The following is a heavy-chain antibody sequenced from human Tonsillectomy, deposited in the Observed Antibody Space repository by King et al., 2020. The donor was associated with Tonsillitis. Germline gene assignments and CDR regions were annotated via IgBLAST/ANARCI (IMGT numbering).Heavy chain of an antibody. Sequence: VQLVESGAEVKKPGSSVRVSCKASGGTFGNSAISWVRQAPGQGLEWMGGIIPMFDSASYAQNFQGRVTFTADESTYTAYMQLSSLKPEDTAVYFCARDQGRATYGDLDSWGQGTLVTVSS. CDR3: ARDQGRATYGDLDS. CDR1: GGTFGNSA. J-gene: IGHJ4*02. D-gene: IGHD1-26*01. CDR2: IIPMFDSA. V-gene: IGHV1-69*01.